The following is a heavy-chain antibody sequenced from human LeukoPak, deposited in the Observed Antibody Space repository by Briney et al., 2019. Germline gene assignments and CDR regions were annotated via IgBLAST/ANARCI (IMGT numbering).Heavy chain of an antibody. V-gene: IGHV3-48*03. CDR2: ISGSGSTI. D-gene: IGHD3-10*01. CDR3: ARIHPYYHGSGSYLMGYYYFGMDV. Sequence: AGSLRLSCAVSGFTLSSYDMNRVRQAPGKGLEWISYISGSGSTIYDADSVKGRFTVSRANAKNSLHLQMNSLRAEDTAVYYCARIHPYYHGSGSYLMGYYYFGMDVWGQGTTVTVSS. J-gene: IGHJ6*02. CDR1: GFTLSSYD.